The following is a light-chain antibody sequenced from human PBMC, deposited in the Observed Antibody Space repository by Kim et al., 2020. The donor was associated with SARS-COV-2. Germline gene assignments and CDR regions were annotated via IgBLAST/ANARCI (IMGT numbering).Light chain of an antibody. Sequence: EIVLTQSPATLSLSPGETAFLSCRASQSVGKYFAWLQQKPGQPPRVLVYDTSHRVTGVPARFSGSGSGTDFSLTISSLEPEDFAVYYCQLRDNWPSLAFGGGTKVDIK. J-gene: IGKJ4*01. CDR3: QLRDNWPSLA. V-gene: IGKV3-11*01. CDR1: QSVGKY. CDR2: DTS.